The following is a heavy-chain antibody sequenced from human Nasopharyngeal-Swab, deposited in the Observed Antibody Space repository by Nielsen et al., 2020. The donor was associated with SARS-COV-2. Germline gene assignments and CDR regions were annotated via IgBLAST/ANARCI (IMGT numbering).Heavy chain of an antibody. CDR2: IRGSGGST. J-gene: IGHJ4*02. CDR3: VKVGRSSWYGRNYFDY. CDR1: GFTFSSYA. V-gene: IGHV3-23*01. D-gene: IGHD6-13*01. Sequence: GESLKISCAASGFTFSSYAMSWVRQAPGKGLEWVSAIRGSGGSTYYADSVKGRFTISRDNSKNTLYLQMNSLRAEDTAVYYCVKVGRSSWYGRNYFDYWGQGTLVTVSS.